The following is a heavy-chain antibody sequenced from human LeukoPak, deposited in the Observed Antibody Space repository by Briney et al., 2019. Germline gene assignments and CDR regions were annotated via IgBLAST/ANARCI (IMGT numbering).Heavy chain of an antibody. CDR1: GFTFSTYD. CDR2: VKSGGNT. J-gene: IGHJ6*02. D-gene: IGHD1-14*01. V-gene: IGHV3-23*01. CDR3: AKGRTGTNYFGMDV. Sequence: GGSLRLSCAASGFTFSTYDMRWVRQAPGKGLERVSTVKSGGNTYYADSVKGRFTVSRDNSKNTVYLQMNSLRAEDTAIYYCAKGRTGTNYFGMDVWGQGTTVTVSS.